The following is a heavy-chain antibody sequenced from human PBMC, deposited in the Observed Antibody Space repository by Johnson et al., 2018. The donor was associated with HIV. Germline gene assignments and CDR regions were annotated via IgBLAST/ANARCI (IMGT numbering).Heavy chain of an antibody. CDR1: GFTFDDYA. CDR2: ISWNSGSK. CDR3: ARDGESQQLPLGDAFDF. J-gene: IGHJ3*01. D-gene: IGHD6-13*01. Sequence: VQLVESGGGLVQPGRSLRLSCAASGFTFDDYAMHWVRQAPGKGLEWVSGISWNSGSKGYADSVKGRFTISRDNSKNTLYLQMNSLRVEDTAVYYCARDGESQQLPLGDAFDFWGQGTMVTVSS. V-gene: IGHV3-9*01.